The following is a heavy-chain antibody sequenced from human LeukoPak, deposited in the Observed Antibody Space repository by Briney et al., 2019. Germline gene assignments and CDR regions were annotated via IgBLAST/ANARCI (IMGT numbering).Heavy chain of an antibody. CDR1: GFIFSSYE. J-gene: IGHJ4*02. V-gene: IGHV3-48*03. Sequence: PGGSLRLSCAASGFIFSSYEMNWVRQAPGKGLEWVSYISSSGSTIYYADSVKGRFTISRDNAKNSLYLQMNSLRAEDTAVYYCARGLRRGYSYGYFDYWGQGTLVTVSS. CDR2: ISSSGSTI. D-gene: IGHD5-18*01. CDR3: ARGLRRGYSYGYFDY.